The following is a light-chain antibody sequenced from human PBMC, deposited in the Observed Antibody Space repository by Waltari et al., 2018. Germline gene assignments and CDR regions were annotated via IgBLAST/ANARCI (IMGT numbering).Light chain of an antibody. CDR3: SSYTSSSTYVV. CDR1: SSDVGGYNY. J-gene: IGLJ2*01. Sequence: QSALTQPASVSGSPGQSITISCTGTSSDVGGYNYVSWYQQHPGKAPKLMIYDVSKRPSGVSNRCSGSQSGNTASLTISGLQAEDEADYYCSSYTSSSTYVVFGGGTKLTVL. CDR2: DVS. V-gene: IGLV2-14*01.